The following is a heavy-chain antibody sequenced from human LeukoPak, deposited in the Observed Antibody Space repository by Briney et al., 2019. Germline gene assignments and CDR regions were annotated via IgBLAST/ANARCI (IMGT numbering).Heavy chain of an antibody. CDR3: AKGPAMVRGTFDP. J-gene: IGHJ5*02. V-gene: IGHV3-23*01. CDR2: ISGSGGNT. Sequence: GGSLRLSCETSGFSFSTYWMSWVRQAPGKGLEWVSSISGSGGNTYYADPVKGRFTISRDYSKNTLYLQMNSLRTEETAVYYCAKGPAMVRGTFDPWGQGTLVTVSS. CDR1: GFSFSTYW. D-gene: IGHD3-10*01.